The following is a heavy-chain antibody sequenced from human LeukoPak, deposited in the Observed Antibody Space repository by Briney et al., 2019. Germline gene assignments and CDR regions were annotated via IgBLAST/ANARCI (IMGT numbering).Heavy chain of an antibody. J-gene: IGHJ1*01. CDR3: TKAGTVRYFQH. D-gene: IGHD6-19*01. CDR2: SSGSGGNT. CDR1: GFTFSLYG. V-gene: IGHV3-23*01. Sequence: GGSLRLSCAASGFTFSLYGMSWVRQAPGKGLEWVSGSSGSGGNTHYADSVKGRFTISRDNSKNTLYLQMNSLRAEDTAVYYCTKAGTVRYFQHWGQGTLVTVSS.